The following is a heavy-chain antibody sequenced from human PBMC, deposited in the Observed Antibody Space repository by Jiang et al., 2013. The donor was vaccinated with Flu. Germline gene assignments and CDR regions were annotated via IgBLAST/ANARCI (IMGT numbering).Heavy chain of an antibody. Sequence: LLKPSETLSLTCAVYGGSFNSNYWSWIRQSPGRGLEWIGEVLHTGTTRYNPSLKSRVTVSVDTSMNQFSLKLSSVTAADTAVYYCARQGLTDYVWGSSRWRGYFDFWGQGTLVTVSS. D-gene: IGHD3-16*02. CDR1: GGSFNSNY. J-gene: IGHJ4*02. CDR2: VLHTGTT. CDR3: ARQGLTDYVWGSSRWRGYFDF. V-gene: IGHV4-34*12.